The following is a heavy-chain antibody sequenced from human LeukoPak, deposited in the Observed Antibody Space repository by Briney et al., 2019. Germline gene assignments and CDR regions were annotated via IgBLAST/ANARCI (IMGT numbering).Heavy chain of an antibody. D-gene: IGHD6-13*01. J-gene: IGHJ4*02. CDR1: GFTFSSYG. CDR3: AKDGYSSSWSPFDY. Sequence: QPGGSLRLSCAASGFTFSSYGMPWVRQAPGKGLEWVAVISYDGSNKYYADSVKGRFTISRDNSKNTLYLQMNSLRAEDTAVYYCAKDGYSSSWSPFDYWGQGTLVTVSS. CDR2: ISYDGSNK. V-gene: IGHV3-30*18.